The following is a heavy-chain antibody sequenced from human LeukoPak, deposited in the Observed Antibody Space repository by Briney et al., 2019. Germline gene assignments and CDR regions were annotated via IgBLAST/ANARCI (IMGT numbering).Heavy chain of an antibody. CDR2: IYHSGST. CDR3: ARDTYYYDSSGYNYFDY. V-gene: IGHV4-39*07. J-gene: IGHJ4*02. D-gene: IGHD3-22*01. CDR1: GGSISSSSYY. Sequence: SETLSLTCTVSGGSISSSSYYWGWLRQPPGKGLEWIGSIYHSGSTYYNPSLKSRVTISVDTSKNQFSLKLSSVTAADTAVYYCARDTYYYDSSGYNYFDYWGQGTLVTVSS.